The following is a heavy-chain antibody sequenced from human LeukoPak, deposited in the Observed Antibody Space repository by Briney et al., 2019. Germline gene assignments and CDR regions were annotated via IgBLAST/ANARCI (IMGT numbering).Heavy chain of an antibody. CDR3: ACLATTARPFDY. Sequence: QTGGSLRLSCAASGFAITDHHMDWVRQAPGKGLEYVSAISSNGGSTYYADSVKGRFTISRDNSKNTLYLQMGSLRAEDMAVYYCACLATTARPFDYWGQGTLVNVSS. V-gene: IGHV3-64*02. CDR2: ISSNGGST. J-gene: IGHJ4*02. D-gene: IGHD1-26*01. CDR1: GFAITDHH.